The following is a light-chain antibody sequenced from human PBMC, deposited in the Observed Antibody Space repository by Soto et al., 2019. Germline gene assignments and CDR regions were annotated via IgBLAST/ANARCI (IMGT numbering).Light chain of an antibody. V-gene: IGKV1-39*01. CDR3: QQSSNIPYT. CDR1: QTISSY. CDR2: AAS. Sequence: DIQMTQSPSSLSASVGDRVTITCRASQTISSYLNWYQQNPGEAPKLLIYAASTLQSGVSSRFSGSGSGTDFTLTISSLQPEDFATYYCQQSSNIPYTFGQGTKLEIK. J-gene: IGKJ2*01.